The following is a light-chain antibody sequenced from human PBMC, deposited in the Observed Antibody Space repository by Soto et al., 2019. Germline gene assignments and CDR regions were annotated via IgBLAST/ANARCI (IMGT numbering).Light chain of an antibody. V-gene: IGKV3-11*01. Sequence: ETVLTQSPATLSLSPGERXTLSCRASQSVSSYLAWYQQKPGQAPRLLIYDASNRATGIPARFSGSGSGTDFTLTISSLEPEDFAVYYCQQRSNWPYTFGQGTKLEIK. CDR1: QSVSSY. CDR3: QQRSNWPYT. J-gene: IGKJ2*01. CDR2: DAS.